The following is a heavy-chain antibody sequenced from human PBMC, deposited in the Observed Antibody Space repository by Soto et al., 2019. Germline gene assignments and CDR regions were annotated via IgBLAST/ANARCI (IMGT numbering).Heavy chain of an antibody. CDR2: ISAYNGNT. CDR1: GYTFTSYG. D-gene: IGHD3-3*01. J-gene: IGHJ4*02. Sequence: HVQLVQSGAEVKKPGASVKVSCKASGYTFTSYGITWVRQAPGQGLEWMGWISAYNGNTNYAQKLQGRVTMTTDTSTSRAYMDLRSLRSDDTAVYYCARGSLRIFGVVNVFDYWGQGTLVTVSS. CDR3: ARGSLRIFGVVNVFDY. V-gene: IGHV1-18*01.